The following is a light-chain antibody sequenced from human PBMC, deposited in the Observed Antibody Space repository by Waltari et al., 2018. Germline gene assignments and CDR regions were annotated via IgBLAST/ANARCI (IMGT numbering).Light chain of an antibody. CDR1: RSNIRNNA. V-gene: IGLV1-36*01. CDR2: YDD. CDR3: AVWDDSLNGVV. Sequence: QSVLTQPPSVSEAPGQRVTISCSGSRSNIRNNAVSWYQQLPGKAPKLLIYYDDLLPSGVSDRFSGSKSGTSASLATSGLQSDDEADYYCAVWDDSLNGVVFGGGTKLTVL. J-gene: IGLJ2*01.